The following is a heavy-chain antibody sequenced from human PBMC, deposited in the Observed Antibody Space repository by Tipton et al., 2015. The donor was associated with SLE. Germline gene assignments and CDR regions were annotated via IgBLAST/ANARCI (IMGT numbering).Heavy chain of an antibody. CDR2: INTSGTT. V-gene: IGHV4-4*07. Sequence: TLSLTCTVSGGSMSSYYWSWIRQPAGKGLEWIGRINTSGTTKYNPSLESRVTMSIDTSNNQFSLTLDSVTAADAAVYYCARGDILSTLHWFDSWGQGTLVTVSS. J-gene: IGHJ5*01. CDR1: GGSMSSYY. D-gene: IGHD5/OR15-5a*01. CDR3: ARGDILSTLHWFDS.